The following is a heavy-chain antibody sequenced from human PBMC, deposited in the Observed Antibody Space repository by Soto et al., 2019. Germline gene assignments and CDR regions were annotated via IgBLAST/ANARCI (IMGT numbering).Heavy chain of an antibody. D-gene: IGHD3-3*01. J-gene: IGHJ4*02. CDR2: IYFSGST. CDR1: GGYISSGGYY. Sequence: QVQLQESGPGLVKPSQTLSLTCTVSGGYISSGGYYWCWIRQHPGKNLEWIGSIYFSGSTYYNASLHSRVTTSVDTSKNPFSLKLSSVTAADTAVYYCARGLPHPTNSAIFGVVPLDYWGQGTLVTVSS. CDR3: ARGLPHPTNSAIFGVVPLDY. V-gene: IGHV4-31*03.